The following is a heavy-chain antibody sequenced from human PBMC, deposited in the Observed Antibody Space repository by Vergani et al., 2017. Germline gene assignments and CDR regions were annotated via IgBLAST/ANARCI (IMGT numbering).Heavy chain of an antibody. V-gene: IGHV4-30-4*08. J-gene: IGHJ4*02. CDR3: ARDPRDSYNYKGLGFDY. CDR1: GGSISSGDYY. D-gene: IGHD5-24*01. CDR2: IYYSGST. Sequence: QVQLQESGPGLVKPSQTLSLTCTVSGGSISSGDYYWSWIRQPPGKGLEWIGYIYYSGSTYYNPSLKSRVTRSVDTSKNQFSLKLSSVTAADTAVYYCARDPRDSYNYKGLGFDYWGQGTLVTVSS.